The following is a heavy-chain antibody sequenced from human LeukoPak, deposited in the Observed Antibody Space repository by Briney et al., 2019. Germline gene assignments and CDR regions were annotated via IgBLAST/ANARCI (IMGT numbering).Heavy chain of an antibody. Sequence: PGGSLRLPCAASGFTFTTYWMSWVRQAPGKGLEWVAKISPDGSEKYYVDSVKGRFTISRDNARNSLDLQMRSLRADDTAVYYRARGGSSRFDQWGQGTLVTVSS. CDR3: ARGGSSRFDQ. CDR2: ISPDGSEK. J-gene: IGHJ4*02. CDR1: GFTFTTYW. D-gene: IGHD6-13*01. V-gene: IGHV3-7*04.